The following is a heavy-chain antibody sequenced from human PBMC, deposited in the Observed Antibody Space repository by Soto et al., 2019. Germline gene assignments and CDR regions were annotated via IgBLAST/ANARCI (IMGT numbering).Heavy chain of an antibody. CDR2: IYHSGST. V-gene: IGHV4-4*02. CDR3: ARVWSRVTNWFDP. D-gene: IGHD4-17*01. Sequence: QVQLQESGPGLLKPSGTLSLTCAVSGGSINSSNWWSWVRQPPGKRLQGMGEIYHSGSTNYNPSLKSRVTTSVPKSKIHASLKPSSVTAADTAVYYCARVWSRVTNWFDPWGQGTLVTVSS. CDR1: GGSINSSNW. J-gene: IGHJ5*01.